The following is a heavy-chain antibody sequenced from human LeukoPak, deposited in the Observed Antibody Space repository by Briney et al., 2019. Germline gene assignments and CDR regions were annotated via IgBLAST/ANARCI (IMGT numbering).Heavy chain of an antibody. V-gene: IGHV5-51*01. D-gene: IGHD2-21*02. Sequence: GESLKISCKTSGYSFTSYCIGWVRQMSGRGLEWMGIICPGDSDTRYSPSFRGQVTISADKSLRTAYLQWSSLNASDTAMYYCARPCGGDLPDAFDIWGQGTMVTVSS. CDR3: ARPCGGDLPDAFDI. J-gene: IGHJ3*02. CDR1: GYSFTSYC. CDR2: ICPGDSDT.